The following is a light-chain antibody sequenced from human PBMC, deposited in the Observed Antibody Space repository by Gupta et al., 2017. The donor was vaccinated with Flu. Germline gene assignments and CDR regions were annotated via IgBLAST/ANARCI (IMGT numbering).Light chain of an antibody. CDR1: ALPKRY. CDR3: YSTDSSGNHRGV. Sequence: GDALPKRYAYWYQQKSGQAPVLVIYEDRKRPSGIPERFSGSSSGTMATLTISGAQAADEADYYCYSTDSSGNHRGVFGGGTKLTVL. V-gene: IGLV3-10*01. J-gene: IGLJ3*02. CDR2: EDR.